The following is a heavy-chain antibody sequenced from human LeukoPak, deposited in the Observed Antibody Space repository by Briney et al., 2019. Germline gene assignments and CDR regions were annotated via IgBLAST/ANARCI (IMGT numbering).Heavy chain of an antibody. D-gene: IGHD3-3*01. CDR3: ARSLPEISYYDFWSGYWCFDY. CDR2: INPNSGGT. J-gene: IGHJ4*02. Sequence: ASVKVPCKASGYTFTGYHMHWVRQAPGQGLEWMGRINPNSGGTNYAQKFQGRVTMTRDTSISTAYMELSRLRSDDTAVYYCARSLPEISYYDFWSGYWCFDYWGQGTLVTVSS. V-gene: IGHV1-2*06. CDR1: GYTFTGYH.